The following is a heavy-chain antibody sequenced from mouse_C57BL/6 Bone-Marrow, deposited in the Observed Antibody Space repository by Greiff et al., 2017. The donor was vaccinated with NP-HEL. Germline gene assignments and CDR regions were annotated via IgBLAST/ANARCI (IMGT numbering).Heavy chain of an antibody. Sequence: QVQLKQSGAELVRPGASVKLSCKASGYTFTDYYINWVKQRPGQGLEWIARIYPGSGNTYYNEKFKGKATLTAEKSSSTAYMQLSSLTSEDSAVYFCARWATRGFAYWGQGTLVTVSA. CDR1: GYTFTDYY. D-gene: IGHD3-1*01. CDR3: ARWATRGFAY. CDR2: IYPGSGNT. J-gene: IGHJ3*01. V-gene: IGHV1-76*01.